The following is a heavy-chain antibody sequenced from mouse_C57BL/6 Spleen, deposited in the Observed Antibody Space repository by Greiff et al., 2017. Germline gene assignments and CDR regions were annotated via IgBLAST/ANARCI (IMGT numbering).Heavy chain of an antibody. CDR2: ISDGGSYT. V-gene: IGHV5-4*01. D-gene: IGHD1-1*01. Sequence: EVKVEESGGGLVKPGGSLKLSCAASGFTFSSYAMSWVRQTPEKRLEWVATISDGGSYTYYPDNVKGRFTISRDNAKNNLYLQMSHLKSEDTAMYYCARDLTTVVATPYYFDYWGQGTTLTVSS. CDR1: GFTFSSYA. J-gene: IGHJ2*01. CDR3: ARDLTTVVATPYYFDY.